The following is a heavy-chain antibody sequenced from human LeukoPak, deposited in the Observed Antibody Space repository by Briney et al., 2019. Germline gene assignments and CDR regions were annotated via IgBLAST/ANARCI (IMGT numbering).Heavy chain of an antibody. CDR1: GFTFSSYA. Sequence: GGSLRLSCAASGFTFSSYAMSWVRQAPGKGLEWVSAISGSGGSTYYADSVKGRFTISRDNSKNTLYLQTNSLRAEDTAVYYCAKDRDSSWYSGCFDYWGQGTLVTVSS. D-gene: IGHD6-13*01. V-gene: IGHV3-23*01. CDR2: ISGSGGST. CDR3: AKDRDSSWYSGCFDY. J-gene: IGHJ4*02.